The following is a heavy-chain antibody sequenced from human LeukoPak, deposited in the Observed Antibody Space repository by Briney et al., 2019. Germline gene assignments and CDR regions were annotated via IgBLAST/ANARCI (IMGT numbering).Heavy chain of an antibody. CDR3: AKELTPDRSGFDAFHI. J-gene: IGHJ3*02. CDR1: CFTSSDYE. V-gene: IGHV3-48*03. D-gene: IGHD3-22*01. Sequence: GGSLRLSCAASCFTSSDYEMDRVRESPGRGLERGSYLSSRGGTIYYADSVKGRFTISRDNAKNSLYLQMNSLGAEDTAVYYCAKELTPDRSGFDAFHIWGQGTMVTVSS. CDR2: LSSRGGTI.